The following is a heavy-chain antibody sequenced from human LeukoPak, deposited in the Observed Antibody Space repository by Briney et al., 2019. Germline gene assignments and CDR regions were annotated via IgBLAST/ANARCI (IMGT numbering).Heavy chain of an antibody. CDR3: ARDRVGLHACDI. Sequence: PSQTLSLTCTVPGGSISSCDYYWSWLRQHPGQGLEGIGYIYYSGSTYYNPSRKSRVTISVDKSKNQFSLKLSSVTAADTSLYSCARDRVGLHACDIWRQGTMVTVSS. D-gene: IGHD1-26*01. CDR2: IYYSGST. V-gene: IGHV4-31*03. CDR1: GGSISSCDYY. J-gene: IGHJ3*02.